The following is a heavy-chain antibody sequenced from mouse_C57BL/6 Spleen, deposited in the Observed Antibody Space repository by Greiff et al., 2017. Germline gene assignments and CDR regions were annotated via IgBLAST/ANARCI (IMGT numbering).Heavy chain of an antibody. J-gene: IGHJ2*01. CDR2: ISDGGSYT. Sequence: EVMLVESGGGLVKPGGSLKLSCAASGFTFSSYAMSWVRQTPEKRLEWVATISDGGSYTYYPDNVKGRFTISRDNATNNLYLQMSHLKSEDTAMYYCAVWDFDYWGQGTTLTVSS. CDR1: GFTFSSYA. D-gene: IGHD4-1*01. CDR3: AVWDFDY. V-gene: IGHV5-4*03.